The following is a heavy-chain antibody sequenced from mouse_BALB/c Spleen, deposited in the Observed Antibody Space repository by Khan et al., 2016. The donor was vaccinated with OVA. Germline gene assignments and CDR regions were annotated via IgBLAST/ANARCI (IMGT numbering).Heavy chain of an antibody. D-gene: IGHD2-14*01. J-gene: IGHJ3*01. CDR3: EKEGDYYRYDGWFAY. V-gene: IGHV1-4*01. CDR2: INPVSDYT. CDR1: GYTFTSYT. Sequence: QVQLQQSGAELTRPGASVKMSCKASGYTFTSYTMHWVKQRPGQGLEWIGYINPVSDYTNYNQNFKDKATLTADKSSSTAYMQLRSLTSEDSAVYNCEKEGDYYRYDGWFAYWGQGTLVTVST.